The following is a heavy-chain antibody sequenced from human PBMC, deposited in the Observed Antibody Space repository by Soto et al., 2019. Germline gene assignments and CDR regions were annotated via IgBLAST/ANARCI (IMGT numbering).Heavy chain of an antibody. CDR1: GGPVSRSNCY. V-gene: IGHV4-39*01. Sequence: QLQLQESGPGLVKPSETLSLTCTVSGGPVSRSNCYWGWIRQPPGNGLEWIGSIYYTGSTHYNPSLQRRVTSSVDTSKNQFALKLSSMTATDAAVYYCARLGKMDTSLGGYYCYAMDLWGQGTTVTVSS. CDR3: ARLGKMDTSLGGYYCYAMDL. D-gene: IGHD5-18*01. CDR2: IYYTGST. J-gene: IGHJ6*02.